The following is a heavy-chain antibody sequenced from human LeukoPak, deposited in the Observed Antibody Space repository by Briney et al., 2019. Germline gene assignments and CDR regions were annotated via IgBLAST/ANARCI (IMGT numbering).Heavy chain of an antibody. Sequence: PSETLSLTCTVSGGSISSSSYYWGWIHQPPGKGLEWIGSIYYSGSTYYNPSLKSRVTISVDTSKNQFSLKLSSVTAADTAVYYCARHKSITMVRGSLGWFDPWGQGTLVTVSS. CDR2: IYYSGST. J-gene: IGHJ5*02. CDR1: GGSISSSSYY. CDR3: ARHKSITMVRGSLGWFDP. V-gene: IGHV4-39*01. D-gene: IGHD3-10*01.